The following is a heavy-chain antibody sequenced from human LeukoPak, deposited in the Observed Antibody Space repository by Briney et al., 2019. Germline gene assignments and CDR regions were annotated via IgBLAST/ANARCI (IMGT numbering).Heavy chain of an antibody. D-gene: IGHD3-22*01. CDR2: ISGDSTDI. CDR3: ARRGYSDSSGYDY. Sequence: GGSLRLSCAASGFTFSSYIMNWVRQSPGKGLEWVSSISGDSTDIYYADSLMGRSTISRDNAKNSLYLQINSLRAEDTAIYYCARRGYSDSSGYDYWGQGTLVTVSS. J-gene: IGHJ4*02. V-gene: IGHV3-21*01. CDR1: GFTFSSYI.